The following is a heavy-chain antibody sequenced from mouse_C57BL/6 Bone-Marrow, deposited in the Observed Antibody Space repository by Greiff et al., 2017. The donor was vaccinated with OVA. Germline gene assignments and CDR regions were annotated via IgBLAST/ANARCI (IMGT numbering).Heavy chain of an antibody. CDR2: ISYSGST. CDR1: GYSITSGYD. V-gene: IGHV3-1*01. CDR3: AREDYYSNSAWFAY. J-gene: IGHJ3*01. D-gene: IGHD2-5*01. Sequence: EVKLVESGPGMVKPSQSLSLTCTVTGYSITSGYDWHWIRHFPGNKLEWMGYISYSGSTNYNPSLKSRISITHDTSKNHFFLKLNSVTTEDTATYYCAREDYYSNSAWFAYWGQGTLVTVSA.